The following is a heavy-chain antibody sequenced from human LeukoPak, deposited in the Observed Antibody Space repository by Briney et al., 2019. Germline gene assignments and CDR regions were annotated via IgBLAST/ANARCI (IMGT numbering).Heavy chain of an antibody. CDR3: AREIRLPHAFDI. J-gene: IGHJ3*02. V-gene: IGHV3-21*01. Sequence: GGSLRLSCAASGFTFSSYSMNWVRQAPGKGLEWVSSISSSSSYIYYADSVKGRFTISRDNAKNSLYLQMNSLRTEDTTVYYCAREIRLPHAFDIWGQGTMLTVSS. CDR2: ISSSSSYI. CDR1: GFTFSSYS.